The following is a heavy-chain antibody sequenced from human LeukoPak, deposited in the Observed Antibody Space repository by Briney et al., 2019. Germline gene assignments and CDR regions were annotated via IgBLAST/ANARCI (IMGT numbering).Heavy chain of an antibody. Sequence: PGRSLRLSCAASGFTFDDYAMHWVRQAPGKGLEWVSGISWNSGSIGYADSVKGRFTISRDNAKNSLYLQMNSLRAEDTAVYYCARSSSWGHESTGLDYWGQGTLVTVSS. J-gene: IGHJ4*02. CDR1: GFTFDDYA. CDR2: ISWNSGSI. V-gene: IGHV3-9*01. D-gene: IGHD6-13*01. CDR3: ARSSSWGHESTGLDY.